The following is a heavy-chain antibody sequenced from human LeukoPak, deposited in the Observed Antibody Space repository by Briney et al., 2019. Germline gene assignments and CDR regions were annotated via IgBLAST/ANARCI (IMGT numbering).Heavy chain of an antibody. J-gene: IGHJ4*02. D-gene: IGHD3-10*01. V-gene: IGHV3-7*01. Sequence: PGGSLRLSCAASGFTFSTYWMMWVRQAPGKGLEWVANINEDGSEKYYADSVEGRFTISRDNAKNSLDLQMNSLRAEDTAVYYCARELKSHYYGSGADYWGQGTLVTVSS. CDR3: ARELKSHYYGSGADY. CDR2: INEDGSEK. CDR1: GFTFSTYW.